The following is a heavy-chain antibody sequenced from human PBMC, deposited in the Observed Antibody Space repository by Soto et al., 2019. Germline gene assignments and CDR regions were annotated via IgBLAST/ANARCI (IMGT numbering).Heavy chain of an antibody. Sequence: ESLKISCKGSGYSFTTYWISWVRQMPGKGLEWMGRIDPSDSYTNYSPSFQGHVTISADKSITTAYLQWSSLKASDTAMYYCAREYSSSDRYYYYGVDVWGQGTTVTVSS. CDR1: GYSFTTYW. V-gene: IGHV5-10-1*01. CDR2: IDPSDSYT. D-gene: IGHD6-6*01. CDR3: AREYSSSDRYYYYGVDV. J-gene: IGHJ6*02.